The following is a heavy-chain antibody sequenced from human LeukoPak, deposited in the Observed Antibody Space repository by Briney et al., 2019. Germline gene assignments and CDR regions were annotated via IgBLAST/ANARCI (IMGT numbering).Heavy chain of an antibody. D-gene: IGHD2-2*03. CDR2: ISYDGSNK. CDR3: AKDGSRDYYYYGMDV. CDR1: GFTFSSYG. V-gene: IGHV3-30*18. Sequence: GRSLRLSCAASGFTFSSYGMHWVRQAPGKGLEWVAVISYDGSNKYYADSVKGRFTISRDNSKNTLYLQMNSLRAEDTAVYYCAKDGSRDYYYYGMDVWGQGTTVTVSS. J-gene: IGHJ6*02.